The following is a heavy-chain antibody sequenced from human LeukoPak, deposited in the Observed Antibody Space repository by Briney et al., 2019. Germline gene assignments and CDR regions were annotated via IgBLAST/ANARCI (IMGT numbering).Heavy chain of an antibody. CDR1: GFTVSSNY. D-gene: IGHD1-26*01. CDR3: VKGGSYSSYFDY. J-gene: IGHJ4*02. V-gene: IGHV3-23*01. Sequence: PGGSLRLSCAASGFTVSSNYMSWVRQAPGKGLEWVSAISGSGGSTYYADSVKGRFTISRDNSKNTLYLQMNSLRAEDTAVYYCVKGGSYSSYFDYWGQGTLVTVSS. CDR2: ISGSGGST.